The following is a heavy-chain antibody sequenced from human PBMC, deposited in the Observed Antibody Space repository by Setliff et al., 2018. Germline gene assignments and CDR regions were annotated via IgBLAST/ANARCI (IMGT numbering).Heavy chain of an antibody. Sequence: ASVKVSCKASGYTFSNYGVTWVRQAPGQGLEWMGWVTVYSGNTKYAQNLQGRLTLTTDISTSTAYMELGSLTTDDTAVYYCARVESMVRGKNILRRFDYWGQGIQVTVSS. V-gene: IGHV1-18*01. J-gene: IGHJ4*02. CDR3: ARVESMVRGKNILRRFDY. D-gene: IGHD3-10*01. CDR1: GYTFSNYG. CDR2: VTVYSGNT.